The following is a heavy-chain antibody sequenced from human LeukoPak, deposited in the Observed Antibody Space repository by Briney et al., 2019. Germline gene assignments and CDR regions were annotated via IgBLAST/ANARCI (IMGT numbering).Heavy chain of an antibody. CDR3: AKGGGDLGSGTLDY. D-gene: IGHD3-10*01. Sequence: GALRLSCAASGFNFSDYNMHWVRQAPGKGLEWVSYSSSILPTTFYAESVEGRFTISRDNAKNSLYLQMNSLRTEDTAVYYCAKGGGDLGSGTLDYWGQGTLVTVSS. CDR2: SSSILPTT. CDR1: GFNFSDYN. V-gene: IGHV3-48*04. J-gene: IGHJ4*02.